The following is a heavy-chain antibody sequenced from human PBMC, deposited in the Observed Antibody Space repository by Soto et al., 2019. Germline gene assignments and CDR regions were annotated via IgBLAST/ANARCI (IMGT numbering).Heavy chain of an antibody. CDR1: GFTFSGSA. D-gene: IGHD2-15*01. CDR3: TSRRYFAGGSFHLFVY. J-gene: IGHJ4*02. V-gene: IGHV3-73*01. Sequence: EVQLVESGGGLVQPGGPLKLSCVASGFTFSGSAMHWVRQASGKGLEWVGRIRGETNSYATSYAASVKGRFTISREDSKNTAYLQMNSVKTADTAVYCCTSRRYFAGGSFHLFVYWGQGTLVTVSS. CDR2: IRGETNSYAT.